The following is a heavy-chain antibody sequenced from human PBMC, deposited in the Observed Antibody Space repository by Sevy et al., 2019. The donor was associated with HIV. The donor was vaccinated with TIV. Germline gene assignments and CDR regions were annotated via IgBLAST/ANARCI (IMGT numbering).Heavy chain of an antibody. V-gene: IGHV3-23*01. CDR3: VKDYMFAADWAPDS. J-gene: IGHJ4*02. D-gene: IGHD3-10*02. CDR2: LIENGVDT. CDR1: GFTFNNYA. Sequence: GSLRLSCAASGFTFNNYAMSWVRQPPGKGLEWVSGLIENGVDTYYSDSVRGRFTISRDNSKNTLYLQMNSLRAEDTAIYYCVKDYMFAADWAPDSWGQRTLVTVSS.